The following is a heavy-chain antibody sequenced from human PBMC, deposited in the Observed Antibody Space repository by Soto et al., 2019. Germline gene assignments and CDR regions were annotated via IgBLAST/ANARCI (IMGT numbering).Heavy chain of an antibody. CDR1: GGSFSGYY. V-gene: IGHV4-34*01. Sequence: QVQLQQWGAGLLKPSETLSLTCAVYGGSFSGYYWSWIRQPPGKGLEWIGEIKHSGSTNYNPSLKSRVTISVDTSKNQFSLKVSSVTAADTAVYYCATGTDYSNYYYFDYWGQGTLVTVSS. CDR3: ATGTDYSNYYYFDY. J-gene: IGHJ4*02. CDR2: IKHSGST. D-gene: IGHD4-4*01.